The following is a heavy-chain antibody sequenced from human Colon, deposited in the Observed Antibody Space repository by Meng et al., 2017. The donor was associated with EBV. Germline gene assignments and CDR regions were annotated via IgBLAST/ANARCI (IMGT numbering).Heavy chain of an antibody. D-gene: IGHD3-10*01. CDR2: IYSSGNT. CDR1: GDSITSGDYS. J-gene: IGHJ1*01. V-gene: IGHV4-30-4*01. CDR3: LRGSGGSV. Sequence: QVQLQESGPGLVKPSQTLSLTCTVSGDSITSGDYSWNWIRQPPGKGLEWIGYIYSSGNTFYNPSLHSRVTMSVDTSKNQFSLRLTSVTAADTAVYHCLRGSGGSVWGQGTLGTVSS.